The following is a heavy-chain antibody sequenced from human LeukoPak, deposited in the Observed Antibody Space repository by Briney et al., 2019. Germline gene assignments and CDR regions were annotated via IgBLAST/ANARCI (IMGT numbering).Heavy chain of an antibody. Sequence: PSERLSLTCTVSGGSISSNNYYWGWIRQPPGKGLEWIGNIYYSGSTYYNPSLKSRVTISVDKSKNQFSLKLSSVTAADTAVYYCARLLTAYSSGWSMRYFDYWGQGTLVTVSS. CDR3: ARLLTAYSSGWSMRYFDY. V-gene: IGHV4-39*07. D-gene: IGHD6-19*01. CDR2: IYYSGST. J-gene: IGHJ4*02. CDR1: GGSISSNNYY.